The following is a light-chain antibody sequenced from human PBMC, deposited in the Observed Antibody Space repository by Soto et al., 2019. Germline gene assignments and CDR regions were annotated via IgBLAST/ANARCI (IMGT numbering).Light chain of an antibody. CDR2: GDN. CDR3: QSYDNSLNHVV. Sequence: QSVLTQPPSVSGAPRQRVTIPCTGSSSNIGSFYDVHWYQQLPGTVPKLLIYGDNNRPSGVPDRFSGSKSGTAASLAITGLQAEDEADYYCQSYDNSLNHVVFGGGTMVTVL. J-gene: IGLJ2*01. V-gene: IGLV1-40*01. CDR1: SSNIGSFYD.